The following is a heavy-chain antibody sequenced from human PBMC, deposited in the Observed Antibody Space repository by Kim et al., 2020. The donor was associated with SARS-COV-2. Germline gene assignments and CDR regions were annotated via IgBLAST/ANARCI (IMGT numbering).Heavy chain of an antibody. J-gene: IGHJ6*02. Sequence: SETLSLICAVYGGSFNDYYWSWIRQPPGKGLEWIGEINHSGSTNYNPSLGSRVIISVDTSKNQFSLKLSSVTAADTAVYYCAGGQDVDSGRYGGMDVWGQGTTVTVSS. V-gene: IGHV4-34*01. CDR3: AGGQDVDSGRYGGMDV. D-gene: IGHD3-10*01. CDR2: INHSGST. CDR1: GGSFNDYY.